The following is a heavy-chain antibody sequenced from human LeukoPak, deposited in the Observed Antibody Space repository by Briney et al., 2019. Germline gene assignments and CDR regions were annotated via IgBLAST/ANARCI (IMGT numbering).Heavy chain of an antibody. CDR2: INPSGGRT. D-gene: IGHD1-26*01. CDR3: ARDRYSGSCYFDY. V-gene: IGHV1-46*01. J-gene: IGHJ4*02. Sequence: VPSANVSCKASGYTFTSFYIHWVRQAPRQGLEWMGVINPSGGRTNYAQKLQDKVTLTRDTYTSTVYMELSRLRSDDTAVYYCARDRYSGSCYFDYWGQGTLVAVSS. CDR1: GYTFTSFY.